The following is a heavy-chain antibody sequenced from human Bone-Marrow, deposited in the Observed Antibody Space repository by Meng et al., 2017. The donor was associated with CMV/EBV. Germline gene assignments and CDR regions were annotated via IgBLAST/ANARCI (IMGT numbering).Heavy chain of an antibody. D-gene: IGHD6-19*01. CDR1: GFTFSIYW. CDR3: ARGFPTQWLVLDY. CDR2: HYNDVSSI. J-gene: IGHJ4*02. V-gene: IGHV3-74*01. Sequence: GESLKISCAASGFTFSIYWMHWVRQVPGKGLEWVSRHYNDVSSISYADSVKGRLTISRDNAKKTLYLQMNSLRADDTAVYYCARGFPTQWLVLDYWGQGTLVTVSS.